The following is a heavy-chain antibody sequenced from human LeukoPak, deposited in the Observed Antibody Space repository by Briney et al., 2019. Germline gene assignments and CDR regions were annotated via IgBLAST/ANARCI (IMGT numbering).Heavy chain of an antibody. D-gene: IGHD5-12*01. CDR2: IIAIFGTA. J-gene: IGHJ5*02. CDR3: ALATILHRGWFDP. V-gene: IGHV1-69*01. CDR1: GGTFSSYA. Sequence: SVKVSCKASGGTFSSYAISWVRQAPGQGLGWMGGIIAIFGTANYAQKLQGRATITANESTSTAYMELSSLGSEDTPVYYCALATILHRGWFDPWGQGTLVTVSS.